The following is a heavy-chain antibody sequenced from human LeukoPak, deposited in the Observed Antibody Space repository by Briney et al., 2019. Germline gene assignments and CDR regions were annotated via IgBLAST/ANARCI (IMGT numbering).Heavy chain of an antibody. V-gene: IGHV4-59*01. CDR2: IPYSGST. CDR1: GDSISSYY. D-gene: IGHD3-9*01. J-gene: IGHJ4*02. Sequence: SETLSLTCTVSGDSISSYYWSWIRQPPGKGLEWLGYIPYSGSTNYNPSLKSRVTISVDTSKNQFSLKLSSVTAADTAVYYCAGDNPPYYDIFDYWGQGTLVTVSS. CDR3: AGDNPPYYDIFDY.